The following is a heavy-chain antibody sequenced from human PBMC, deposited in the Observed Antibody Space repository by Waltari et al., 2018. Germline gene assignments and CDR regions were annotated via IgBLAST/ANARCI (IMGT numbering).Heavy chain of an antibody. V-gene: IGHV4-61*02. D-gene: IGHD6-13*01. CDR1: GGSISSGSYY. CDR2: IYTSGST. CDR3: ARASYSSIWTYYFDY. Sequence: QVQLQESGPGLVKPSQTLSLTCTVSGGSISSGSYYWSWIRQPAGKGLEWIGRIYTSGSTNYNPSLKSRVTISVDTSKNQFSLKLSSVTAADTAVYYCARASYSSIWTYYFDYWGQGTLVTVSS. J-gene: IGHJ4*02.